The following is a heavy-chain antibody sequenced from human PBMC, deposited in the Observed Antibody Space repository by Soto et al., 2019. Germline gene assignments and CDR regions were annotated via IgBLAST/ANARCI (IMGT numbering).Heavy chain of an antibody. CDR1: GGTFSSYA. CDR2: IIPIFGTA. CDR3: ARGYNSVWYPKPNFDY. Sequence: SVKVSCKDSGGTFSSYAISWVRQEPGQGLEWMGGIIPIFGTANYAQKFQGRVTITADESTSTAYMELSSLRSEDTAVYYCARGYNSVWYPKPNFDYWGQGTLVTVSS. V-gene: IGHV1-69*13. D-gene: IGHD6-19*01. J-gene: IGHJ4*02.